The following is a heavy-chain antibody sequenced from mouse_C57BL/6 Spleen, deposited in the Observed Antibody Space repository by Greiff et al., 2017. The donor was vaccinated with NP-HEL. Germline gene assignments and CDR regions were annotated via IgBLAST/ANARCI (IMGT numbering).Heavy chain of an antibody. V-gene: IGHV5-4*01. CDR2: ISDGGSYT. CDR1: GFTFSSYA. J-gene: IGHJ1*03. Sequence: EVKLVESGGGLVKPGGSLKLSCAASGFTFSSYAMSWVRQTPEKRLEWVATISDGGSYTYYPDNVKGRFTISRDNAKNNLYLQMSHLKSEDTAMYYCARESRYDAYLGYFDVWGTGTTVTVSS. CDR3: ARESRYDAYLGYFDV. D-gene: IGHD2-3*01.